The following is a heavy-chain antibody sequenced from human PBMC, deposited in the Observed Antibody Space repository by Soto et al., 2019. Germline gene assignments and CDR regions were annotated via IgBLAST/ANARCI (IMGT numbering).Heavy chain of an antibody. J-gene: IGHJ4*02. D-gene: IGHD2-15*01. CDR2: ISGSGGST. CDR1: GFTFSSYA. V-gene: IGHV3-23*01. CDR3: AKDRQRGYCSGGSCYNHFDY. Sequence: EVQLLESGGGLVQPGGSLRLSCAASGFTFSSYAMSWVRQAPGKGLEWVSAISGSGGSTYYADAVKGRFTISRDNSKNPLYLQMNSLRAEDTAVYYCAKDRQRGYCSGGSCYNHFDYWGQGTLVPVSS.